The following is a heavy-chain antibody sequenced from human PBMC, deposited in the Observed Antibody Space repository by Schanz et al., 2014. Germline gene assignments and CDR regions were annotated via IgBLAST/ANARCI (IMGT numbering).Heavy chain of an antibody. J-gene: IGHJ4*02. Sequence: EVQLVESGGGLIQPGGSLRLSCAVSGFTVSSNYMSWVRQAPGKGLEWVATIKKDGSEEYNVDAVKGRFTISRDNAENSVYLEMKSLRAEDTAMYYCARDKGGYYPFDYWGQGTLVTVSS. D-gene: IGHD3-3*01. CDR1: GFTVSSNY. CDR2: IKKDGSEE. CDR3: ARDKGGYYPFDY. V-gene: IGHV3-7*01.